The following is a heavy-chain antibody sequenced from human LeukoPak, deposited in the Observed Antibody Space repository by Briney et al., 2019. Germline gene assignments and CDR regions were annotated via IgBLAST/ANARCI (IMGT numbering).Heavy chain of an antibody. V-gene: IGHV3-33*08. CDR3: ARVEGGGNYGMDV. CDR2: IWYDGSNK. D-gene: IGHD1-26*01. Sequence: PGGSLRLSCAASGFTFSSYGMHWVRQAPGKGLEWVAVIWYDGSNKYYADSVKGRFTISRDNSKNTLYLQMNSLRAEGTAVYYCARVEGGGNYGMDVWGKGTTVTVSS. J-gene: IGHJ6*04. CDR1: GFTFSSYG.